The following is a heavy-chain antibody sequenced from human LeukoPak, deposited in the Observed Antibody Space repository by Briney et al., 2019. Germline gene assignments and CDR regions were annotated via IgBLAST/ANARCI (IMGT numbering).Heavy chain of an antibody. Sequence: GGSLRLSCAASGFTVSSNYMRWVRQAPGKGVEGFSFFYSCRSTYSAASVKGRFTISRYNSKHTLYLQMNSLRAEDTAVYYCAREWAGRGAYYFDYWGQGTLVTVSS. D-gene: IGHD3-10*01. CDR3: AREWAGRGAYYFDY. CDR2: FYSCRST. V-gene: IGHV3-66*01. CDR1: GFTVSSNY. J-gene: IGHJ4*02.